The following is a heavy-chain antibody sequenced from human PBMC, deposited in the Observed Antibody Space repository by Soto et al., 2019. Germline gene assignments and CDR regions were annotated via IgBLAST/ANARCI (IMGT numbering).Heavy chain of an antibody. J-gene: IGHJ6*02. D-gene: IGHD3-9*01. CDR3: ARDNILTGYSDYYYNYGMDV. V-gene: IGHV1-69*04. CDR2: IIPILGIA. Sequence: GASVKVSCKASGGTFSSYTISWVRQAPGQGLEWMGRIIPILGIANYAQKFQGRVTITADKSTSTAYMELSSLRSEDTAVYYCARDNILTGYSDYYYNYGMDVWGQGTTFTVSS. CDR1: GGTFSSYT.